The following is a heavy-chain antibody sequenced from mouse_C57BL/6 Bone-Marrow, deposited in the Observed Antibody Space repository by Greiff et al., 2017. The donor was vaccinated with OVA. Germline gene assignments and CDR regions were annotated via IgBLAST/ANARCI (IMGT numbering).Heavy chain of an antibody. Sequence: VQLQQSGAELVRPGASVKLSCTASGFNIKDYYMHWVKQRPEQGLEWIGWIDPENGDTEYASKFQGKATITADKSSNTAYLQLSSLTSEDTAVYYCTAGNYRFDYRGKGTTLTVAS. D-gene: IGHD2-1*01. CDR2: IDPENGDT. J-gene: IGHJ2*01. V-gene: IGHV14-4*01. CDR3: TAGNYRFDY. CDR1: GFNIKDYY.